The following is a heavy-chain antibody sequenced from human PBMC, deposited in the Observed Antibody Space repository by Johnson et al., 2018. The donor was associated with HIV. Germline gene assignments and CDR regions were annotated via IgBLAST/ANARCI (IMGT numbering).Heavy chain of an antibody. CDR2: INWNGDST. D-gene: IGHD6-19*01. Sequence: QLVESGGGVVRPGGSLRLSCAASGFTFDYYDMSWVRQGPGTGLEWVSGINWNGDSTGYADSVKGRFTISRDNAKNSLYLQMNSLRGEDTALYYCARALLDSSGWTPTNVYAFDIWGQGTMVTVSS. CDR3: ARALLDSSGWTPTNVYAFDI. V-gene: IGHV3-20*04. CDR1: GFTFDYYD. J-gene: IGHJ3*02.